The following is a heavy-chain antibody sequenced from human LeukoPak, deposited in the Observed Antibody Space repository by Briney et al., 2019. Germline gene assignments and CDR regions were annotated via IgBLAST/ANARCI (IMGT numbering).Heavy chain of an antibody. CDR3: VRDFWVFGPGLTEDY. CDR2: ISGNGGRT. D-gene: IGHD3-3*01. CDR1: GFTFSSYA. V-gene: IGHV3-23*01. Sequence: PGGSLRLSCAASGFTFSSYAMSWVRQAPGKGLEWVSGISGNGGRTYYADSVNGRFTSSRDNAENSLYLQMNSLRAEDTAVYYCVRDFWVFGPGLTEDYWGQGTLVTVSS. J-gene: IGHJ4*02.